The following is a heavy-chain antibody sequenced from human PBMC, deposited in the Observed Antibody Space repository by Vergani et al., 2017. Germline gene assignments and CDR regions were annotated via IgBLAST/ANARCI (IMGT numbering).Heavy chain of an antibody. CDR1: GYTFTSYA. CDR2: INTGNGDT. CDR3: ARDPLVEATIGDY. D-gene: IGHD1-26*01. V-gene: IGHV1-3*04. Sequence: QVQLVQSGSELKKPGASVKVSCKASGYTFTSYAMHWVRQAPGQRLEWMGWINTGNGDTQYSQKFQGRVTITRDASARTAYMELSSLRSEDTAVYYCARDPLVEATIGDYWGQGTLVTVSS. J-gene: IGHJ4*02.